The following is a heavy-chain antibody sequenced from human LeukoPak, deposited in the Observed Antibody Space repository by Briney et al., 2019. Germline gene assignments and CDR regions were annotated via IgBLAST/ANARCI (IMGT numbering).Heavy chain of an antibody. J-gene: IGHJ6*03. Sequence: GGSLRLSCAASGFTFSSYWMHWVRQAPGKGLVWVSRINSDGSSTSYADSVKGRFTISRDNAKNTLYLQMNSLRAEDTAVYYCARSYCSSASCYYYYYYYMDVWGKGTTVTVSS. CDR3: ARSYCSSASCYYYYYYYMDV. V-gene: IGHV3-74*01. CDR2: INSDGSST. D-gene: IGHD2-2*01. CDR1: GFTFSSYW.